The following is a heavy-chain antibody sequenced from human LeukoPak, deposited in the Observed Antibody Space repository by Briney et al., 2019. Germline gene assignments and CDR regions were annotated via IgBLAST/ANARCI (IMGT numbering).Heavy chain of an antibody. CDR1: GYTFTSYY. D-gene: IGHD5-24*01. Sequence: ASVKVSCKASGYTFTSYYMHWVRQAPGQGLEWMGIINPSGGSTNYADSVKGRFTISRDNAKNTLYLQMNSLRAEDTAVYYCARGRYYFDSWGQGSLVTVSS. CDR2: INPSGGST. CDR3: ARGRYYFDS. J-gene: IGHJ4*02. V-gene: IGHV1-46*04.